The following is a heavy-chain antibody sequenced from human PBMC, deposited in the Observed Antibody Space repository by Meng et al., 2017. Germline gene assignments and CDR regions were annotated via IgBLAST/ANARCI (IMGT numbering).Heavy chain of an antibody. D-gene: IGHD3-10*01. Sequence: SVKVSCKASGGTFSSYTISWVRQAPGQGLEWMGRIIPILGIANYAQKFQGRVMITADKSTSTAYMELSSLRSEDAAVYYCASYGSGSYYRNWFDPWGQGTLVTVSS. J-gene: IGHJ5*02. CDR2: IIPILGIA. CDR1: GGTFSSYT. V-gene: IGHV1-69*02. CDR3: ASYGSGSYYRNWFDP.